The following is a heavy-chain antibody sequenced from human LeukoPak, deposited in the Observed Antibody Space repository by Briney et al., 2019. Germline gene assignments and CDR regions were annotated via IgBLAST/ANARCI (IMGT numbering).Heavy chain of an antibody. CDR3: ARGEYGYDRFTLYYFDY. J-gene: IGHJ4*02. CDR2: ISSSSTI. V-gene: IGHV3-48*04. CDR1: GSTFSSYS. Sequence: GGSLRLSCAASGSTFSSYSMNWVRQAPGKGLEWVSYISSSSTIYYADSVKGRFTISRDNAKNSLYLQMNSLRAEDTAVYYCARGEYGYDRFTLYYFDYWGQGTLVTVSS. D-gene: IGHD5-12*01.